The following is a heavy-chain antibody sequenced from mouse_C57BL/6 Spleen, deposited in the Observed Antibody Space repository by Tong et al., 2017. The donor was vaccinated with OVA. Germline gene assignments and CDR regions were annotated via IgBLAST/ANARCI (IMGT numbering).Heavy chain of an antibody. V-gene: IGHV1-18*01. CDR3: AREDYDGSFAY. Sequence: EVQLQESGPELVKPGASVKISCKASGYSFTDYNMNWVKQSNGKSLEWIGDINPNNGGTIYNQKFKGKATLTADKSSSTAYMQLSSLTSEDSAVYYCAREDYDGSFAYWGQGTLVTVSA. D-gene: IGHD1-2*01. CDR1: GYSFTDYN. J-gene: IGHJ3*01. CDR2: INPNNGGT.